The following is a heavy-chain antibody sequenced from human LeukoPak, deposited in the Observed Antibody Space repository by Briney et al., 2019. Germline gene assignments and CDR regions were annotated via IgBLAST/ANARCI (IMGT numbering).Heavy chain of an antibody. CDR2: IIPIFGTA. CDR1: GGTFISYA. Sequence: SVKVSCKASGGTFISYAISWVRQAPGQGLEWMGGIIPIFGTANYAQKFQGRVTITADESTSTAYMELSSLRSEDTAVYYCARVWAEAGTDMITFGGVPRPKYYYYYYMDVWGKGTTVTISS. CDR3: ARVWAEAGTDMITFGGVPRPKYYYYYYMDV. J-gene: IGHJ6*03. V-gene: IGHV1-69*01. D-gene: IGHD3-16*01.